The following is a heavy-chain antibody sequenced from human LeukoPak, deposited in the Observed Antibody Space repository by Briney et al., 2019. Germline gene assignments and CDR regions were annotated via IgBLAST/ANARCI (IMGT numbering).Heavy chain of an antibody. CDR2: IIPIFGTA. V-gene: IGHV1-69*05. J-gene: IGHJ6*03. Sequence: ASVKVSCKASGGTFSSYAISWVRQAPGQGLEWMGGIIPIFGTANYAQKFQGRVTMTRDMSTSTVYMELSSLRSEDTAVYYCARDRRLGYCSGGSCYTDYYYYYMDVWGKGTTVTVSS. D-gene: IGHD2-15*01. CDR1: GGTFSSYA. CDR3: ARDRRLGYCSGGSCYTDYYYYYMDV.